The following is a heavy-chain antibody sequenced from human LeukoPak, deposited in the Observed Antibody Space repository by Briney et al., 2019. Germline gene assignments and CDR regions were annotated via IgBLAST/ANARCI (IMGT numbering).Heavy chain of an antibody. CDR1: GFTFSSYA. J-gene: IGHJ4*02. CDR2: ISGSGGST. D-gene: IGHD1-26*01. CDR3: AKLVGATRANYFDY. Sequence: PGGSLRLSCAASGFTFSSYAMSWVRQAPGKGLEWVSAISGSGGSTYYADSVKGRFTFSRDNSKNTLYLQMNSLRAEDTAVYYCAKLVGATRANYFDYWGQGTLVTVSS. V-gene: IGHV3-23*01.